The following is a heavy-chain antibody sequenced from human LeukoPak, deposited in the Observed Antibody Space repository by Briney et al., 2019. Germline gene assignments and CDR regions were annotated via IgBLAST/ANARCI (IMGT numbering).Heavy chain of an antibody. V-gene: IGHV1-24*01. Sequence: GASVKVSCKVSGYTLTELSMHWVRHAPGKGLEWMGGFDPEDGETIYAHKFHGRVTMTEDTSTDTAYMELSSLRSEGTAVYYCATDTHYYDPRWGGYWGQGTLVTVSS. D-gene: IGHD3-22*01. CDR2: FDPEDGET. CDR1: GYTLTELS. J-gene: IGHJ4*02. CDR3: ATDTHYYDPRWGGY.